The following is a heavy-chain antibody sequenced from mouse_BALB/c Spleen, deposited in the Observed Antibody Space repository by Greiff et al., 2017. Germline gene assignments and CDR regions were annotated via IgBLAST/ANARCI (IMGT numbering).Heavy chain of an antibody. CDR1: GFSLTSYG. CDR3: AKVGLRRGYYAMDY. Sequence: VKVVESGPGLVAPSQSLSITCTVSGFSLTSYGVSWVRQPPGKGLEWLGVIWGDGSTNYHSALISRLSISKDNSKSQVFLKLNSLQTDDTATYYCAKVGLRRGYYAMDYWGQGTSVTVSS. V-gene: IGHV2-3*01. J-gene: IGHJ4*01. D-gene: IGHD2-4*01. CDR2: IWGDGST.